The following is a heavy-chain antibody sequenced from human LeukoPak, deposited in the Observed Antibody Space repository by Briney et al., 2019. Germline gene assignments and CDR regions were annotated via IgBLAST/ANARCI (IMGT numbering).Heavy chain of an antibody. CDR2: IYYSGST. CDR1: GGSISSGGYY. Sequence: PSETLSLTCTVSGGSISSGGYYWSWIRQHPGTGLEWIGYIYYSGSTYYNPSLKSRVTISVDTSKNQFSLKLSSVTAADTAVYYCASFKLGYCSSTSCYPIYYYYGMDVWGQGTTVTVSS. J-gene: IGHJ6*02. CDR3: ASFKLGYCSSTSCYPIYYYYGMDV. D-gene: IGHD2-2*01. V-gene: IGHV4-31*03.